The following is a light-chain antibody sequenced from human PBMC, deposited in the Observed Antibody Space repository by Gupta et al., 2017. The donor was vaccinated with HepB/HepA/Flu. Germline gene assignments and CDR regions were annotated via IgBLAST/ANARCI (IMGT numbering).Light chain of an antibody. V-gene: IGKV1-39*01. CDR1: QSISNY. Sequence: DIQMTQSPSSLSASVGDRVTITCRANQSISNYLNWYQQKPGKAPKVLIYVTSSLKSGVPSRFSGSGSETDFTLTISRLQPEDFATYYCQQTDSNFSTFGPGTKVEIK. CDR2: VTS. CDR3: QQTDSNFST. J-gene: IGKJ4*02.